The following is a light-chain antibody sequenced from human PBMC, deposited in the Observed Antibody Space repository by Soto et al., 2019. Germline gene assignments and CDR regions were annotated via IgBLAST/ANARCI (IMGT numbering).Light chain of an antibody. Sequence: DIVMTQSPLSLPVTPGETASISCRSSQSLLDSNGYNYLDWYLPKPGQSPLLLSYLGSNRSFGVPYRFSGNGSGIDFTLKGSRVEADDVGVYYCMLTLQTPTFGQGTKVEIK. CDR3: MLTLQTPT. V-gene: IGKV2-28*01. CDR1: QSLLDSNGYNY. CDR2: LGS. J-gene: IGKJ1*01.